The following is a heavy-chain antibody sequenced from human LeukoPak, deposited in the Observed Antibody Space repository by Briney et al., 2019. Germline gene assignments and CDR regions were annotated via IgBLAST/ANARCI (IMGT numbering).Heavy chain of an antibody. J-gene: IGHJ4*02. V-gene: IGHV3-30-3*01. CDR2: ISYDGSNK. CDR3: ARALRTHFDY. D-gene: IGHD4-17*01. Sequence: GGSLRLSCAASGFTFSSYAMRWVRQAPGKGLEWVAVISYDGSNKYYADSVKGRFTISRDNSKNTLYLQMNSLRAEDTAVYYCARALRTHFDYWGQGTLVTVSS. CDR1: GFTFSSYA.